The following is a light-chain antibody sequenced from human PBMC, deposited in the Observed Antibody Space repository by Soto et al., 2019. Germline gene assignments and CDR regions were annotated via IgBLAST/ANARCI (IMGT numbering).Light chain of an antibody. CDR3: QQYGDWPLT. CDR2: GTS. Sequence: EIVLTQSPATLSVSPGERATLSCRASQSVGNNFAWYQQKPGQAPRLLIFGTSTRATGVPARFSGSGSGTEFNLTISSLQSEDFAVYYCQQYGDWPLTFGGGAKVEIE. CDR1: QSVGNN. J-gene: IGKJ4*01. V-gene: IGKV3-15*01.